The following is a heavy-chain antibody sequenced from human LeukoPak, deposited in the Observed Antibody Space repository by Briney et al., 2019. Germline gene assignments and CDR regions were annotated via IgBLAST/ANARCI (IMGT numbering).Heavy chain of an antibody. V-gene: IGHV4-34*01. CDR1: GGSFSGYY. CDR2: INHSGST. Sequence: SETLSLTCAVYGGSFSGYYWSSIRHPPGKGLEWIGEINHSGSTNYNPSLKSRVTISVDTSKNQFSLKLSSVTAADTAVYYCARGPLYYFDYWGQGTLVTVSS. CDR3: ARGPLYYFDY. J-gene: IGHJ4*02.